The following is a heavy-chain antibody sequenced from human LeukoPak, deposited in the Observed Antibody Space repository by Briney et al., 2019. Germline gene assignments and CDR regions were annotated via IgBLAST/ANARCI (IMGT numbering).Heavy chain of an antibody. CDR1: GYTFTSYD. V-gene: IGHV1-8*01. D-gene: IGHD6-13*01. CDR3: ARSPRQQPPDY. Sequence: GASVKVSCKASGYTFTSYDINWVRQATGQGLEWMGWMNPNSGNTGYAQKFQGRVTVTRNTSISTAYMELSSLRSEDTAVYYCARSPRQQPPDYWGQGTLVTVSS. CDR2: MNPNSGNT. J-gene: IGHJ4*02.